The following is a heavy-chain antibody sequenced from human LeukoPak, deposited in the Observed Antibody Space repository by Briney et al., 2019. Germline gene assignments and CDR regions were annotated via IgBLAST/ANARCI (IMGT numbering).Heavy chain of an antibody. Sequence: PSETLSLTCTVSGYSISSGYYWAWIRQPPGKGLEWIGNIYHTGSTYYNPSLKSRVTISVDTSKNQFSLKLSSVTAADTAVYYCARERGGIAADYWGQGTLVTVSS. CDR3: ARERGGIAADY. J-gene: IGHJ4*02. V-gene: IGHV4-38-2*02. D-gene: IGHD6-25*01. CDR1: GYSISSGYY. CDR2: IYHTGST.